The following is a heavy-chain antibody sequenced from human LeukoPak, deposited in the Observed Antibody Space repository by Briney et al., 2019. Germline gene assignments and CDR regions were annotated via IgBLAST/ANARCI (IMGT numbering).Heavy chain of an antibody. V-gene: IGHV4-38-2*02. CDR1: GYSISSGFH. CDR3: AREVGWLHPAGAFDI. Sequence: SETLSLTCTVSGYSISSGFHWGWIRQPPGQGLEWIGNIYHNGSTYYNPSLKGRVTMSADTSKNHFSLMLGSVTAADTAVYYCAREVGWLHPAGAFDIWGQGTLVPVSS. CDR2: IYHNGST. J-gene: IGHJ3*02. D-gene: IGHD3-10*01.